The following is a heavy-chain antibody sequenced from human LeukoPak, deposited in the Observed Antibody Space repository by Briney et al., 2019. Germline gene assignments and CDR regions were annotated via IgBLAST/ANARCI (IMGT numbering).Heavy chain of an antibody. V-gene: IGHV4-34*01. Sequence: SETLSLTCAVYGGSFSGYYWSWIRQPPGKGLEWIGEINHSGSTNYNPSLKSRVTISVDTSKNQFSLKLSSVTAADTAVYYCARARIIFDFWSGTLPAYYYYGMDVWGQGTTVTVSS. CDR1: GGSFSGYY. J-gene: IGHJ6*02. CDR2: INHSGST. D-gene: IGHD3-3*01. CDR3: ARARIIFDFWSGTLPAYYYYGMDV.